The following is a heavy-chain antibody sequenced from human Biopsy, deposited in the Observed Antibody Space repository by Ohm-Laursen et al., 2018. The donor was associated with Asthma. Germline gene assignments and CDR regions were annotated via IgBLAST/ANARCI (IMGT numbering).Heavy chain of an antibody. V-gene: IGHV3-74*01. CDR1: GFTFRRYW. CDR2: INDDGTST. J-gene: IGHJ5*02. CDR3: ARVAYGDLTCFDP. Sequence: GSLRLSCAASGFTFRRYWMHWVRQAPGKGLVWVSRINDDGTSTTYADSVKGRFTISRDNAKNTLYLQMNSLRAEDTAVYYCARVAYGDLTCFDPWGQGTLVTVSS. D-gene: IGHD4-17*01.